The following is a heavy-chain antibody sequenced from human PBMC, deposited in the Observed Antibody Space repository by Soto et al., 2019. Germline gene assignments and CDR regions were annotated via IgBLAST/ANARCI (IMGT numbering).Heavy chain of an antibody. D-gene: IGHD2-21*02. CDR1: GDSVSSNSAA. J-gene: IGHJ6*02. CDR2: AYYRSQWYY. V-gene: IGHV6-1*01. CDR3: TNQKGDSRTYNGMDV. Sequence: QVPLQQSGPGLVKPSQTLSLTCAISGDSVSSNSAAWNWIRQSPSRGLEWLGRAYYRSQWYYDSAVSVRSRITVIPETSKHQFSLQLNSVTPEDTAVYHCTNQKGDSRTYNGMDVWGQGTTVTVSS.